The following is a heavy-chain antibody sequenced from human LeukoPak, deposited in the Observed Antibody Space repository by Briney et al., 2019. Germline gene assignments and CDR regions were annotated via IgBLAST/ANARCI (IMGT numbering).Heavy chain of an antibody. CDR2: INPSGGST. D-gene: IGHD5-12*01. CDR1: GYTFTGYY. Sequence: GASVKVSCKASGYTFTGYYMHWVRQAPGQGLEWMGIINPSGGSTSYAQKFQGRVTMTRDTSTSTVYMELSSLRSEDTAVYYCARAGIVATIRNWFDPWGQGTLVTVSS. CDR3: ARAGIVATIRNWFDP. J-gene: IGHJ5*02. V-gene: IGHV1-46*01.